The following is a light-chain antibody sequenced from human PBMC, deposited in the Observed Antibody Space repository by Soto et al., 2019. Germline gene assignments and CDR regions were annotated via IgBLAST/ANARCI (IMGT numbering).Light chain of an antibody. Sequence: EIVMTQSPATLSVSPGERATLSCRASQTVSSKLAWYQQKRGQAPRLLIYGASTRATGVPARFSGSGSGTEFTLTISSLQSEDSAVYYCQHYSNWPPETFGQGTKVEIK. J-gene: IGKJ1*01. CDR1: QTVSSK. V-gene: IGKV3-15*01. CDR3: QHYSNWPPET. CDR2: GAS.